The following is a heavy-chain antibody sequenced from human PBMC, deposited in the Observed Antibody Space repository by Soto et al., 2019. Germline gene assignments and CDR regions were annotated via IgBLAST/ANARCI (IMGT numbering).Heavy chain of an antibody. CDR1: GGTFSSYA. J-gene: IGHJ6*02. Sequence: GASVKVSCKASGGTFSSYAISWVRQAPGQGLEWMGGIIPIFGTANYAQKFQGRVTITADESTSTAYMELSSLRSEDTAVYYCASFRPRVDTSRYYYYGMDVWGQGTTVTVSS. V-gene: IGHV1-69*13. D-gene: IGHD5-18*01. CDR3: ASFRPRVDTSRYYYYGMDV. CDR2: IIPIFGTA.